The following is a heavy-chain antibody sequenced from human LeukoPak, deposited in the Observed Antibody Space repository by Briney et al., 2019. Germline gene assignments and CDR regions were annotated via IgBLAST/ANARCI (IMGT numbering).Heavy chain of an antibody. CDR3: ARGAAGTPYYFDY. J-gene: IGHJ4*02. V-gene: IGHV4-59*01. CDR1: GGSISSYY. CDR2: IYYSGST. Sequence: SETLSLTCTVSGGSISSYYWSWIRQPPGKRLEWIGYIYYSGSTNYNPSLKSRVTISVDTSKNQFSLKLSSVTAADTAVYYCARGAAGTPYYFDYWGQGTLVTVSS. D-gene: IGHD6-13*01.